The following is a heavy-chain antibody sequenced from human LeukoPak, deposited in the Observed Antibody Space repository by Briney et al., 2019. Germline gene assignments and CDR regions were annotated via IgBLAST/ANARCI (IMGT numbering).Heavy chain of an antibody. V-gene: IGHV1-8*01. D-gene: IGHD5-18*01. J-gene: IGHJ5*02. CDR3: ARGYSYGYDWFDP. Sequence: ASVKVSCKASGYTFTRYDINWVRQATGQGLEWMGWMNPNSGNTGYAQKFQGRVTMTRNTSISTAYMELSSLRSEDPAVYYCARGYSYGYDWFDPWGQGTLVTVSS. CDR1: GYTFTRYD. CDR2: MNPNSGNT.